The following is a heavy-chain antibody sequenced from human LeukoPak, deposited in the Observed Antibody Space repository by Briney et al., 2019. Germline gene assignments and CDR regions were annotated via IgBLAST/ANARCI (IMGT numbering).Heavy chain of an antibody. CDR3: ARKDDSRDGYNYPNDAFDI. V-gene: IGHV1-46*01. D-gene: IGHD5-24*01. J-gene: IGHJ3*02. Sequence: FQGRVTMTRDMSTSTVYMELSSLRSEDTAVYYCARKDDSRDGYNYPNDAFDIWGQGTMVTVSS.